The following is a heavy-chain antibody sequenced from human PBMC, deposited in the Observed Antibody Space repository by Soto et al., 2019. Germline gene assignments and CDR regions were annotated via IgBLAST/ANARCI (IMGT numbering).Heavy chain of an antibody. CDR2: IYWDDDK. V-gene: IGHV2-5*02. CDR3: AHVTGDPVTRKYNWFDP. D-gene: IGHD7-27*01. Sequence: GLDLEWLALIYWDDDKRYSPSLKSRLTITRDTSKNQVVLTMTNMDPVDTATYYCAHVTGDPVTRKYNWFDPWGQGTLVTVSS. J-gene: IGHJ5*02.